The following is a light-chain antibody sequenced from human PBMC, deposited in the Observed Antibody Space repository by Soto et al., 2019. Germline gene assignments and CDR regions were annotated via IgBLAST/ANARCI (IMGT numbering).Light chain of an antibody. CDR3: MQPLQSWT. Sequence: SLPVTPGEPASISCSSSQSLLHSNGYNYLDWYLQKPGQSPQLLIYLGSNRASGVPDRLSGSGSGTDFTLKIRRVEAEDFGVYYCMQPLQSWTFGQGTKVDIK. CDR1: QSLLHSNGYNY. J-gene: IGKJ1*01. V-gene: IGKV2-28*01. CDR2: LGS.